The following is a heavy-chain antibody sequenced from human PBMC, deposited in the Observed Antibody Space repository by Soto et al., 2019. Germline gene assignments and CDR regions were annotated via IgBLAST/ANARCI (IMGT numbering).Heavy chain of an antibody. CDR2: ISAYNGNT. Sequence: GTSVKLSSKACGYTFTGYGISWVRQATGQGLEWMGWISAYNGNTNYAQKLQGRVTMTTDTSTSTAYMELRSLRSDDTAVYYCARVQYCSGGSCPDAFDIWGQGTMVTV. D-gene: IGHD2-15*01. CDR1: GYTFTGYG. V-gene: IGHV1-18*01. J-gene: IGHJ3*02. CDR3: ARVQYCSGGSCPDAFDI.